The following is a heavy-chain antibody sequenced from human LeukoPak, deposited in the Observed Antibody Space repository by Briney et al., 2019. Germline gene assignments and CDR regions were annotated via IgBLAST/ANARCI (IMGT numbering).Heavy chain of an antibody. Sequence: SETLSLTCTVSNGDINNYYWSWVRQPPGKGLEWIGYIYYGGSTKYNPSLKSRVTISIDTSNDQVSLRLTSVTAADTAVYYCARSESGVQYFQHYFYIDAWGKGTTVTVSS. CDR2: IYYGGST. D-gene: IGHD2-2*01. CDR1: NGDINNYY. V-gene: IGHV4-59*01. J-gene: IGHJ6*03. CDR3: ARSESGVQYFQHYFYIDA.